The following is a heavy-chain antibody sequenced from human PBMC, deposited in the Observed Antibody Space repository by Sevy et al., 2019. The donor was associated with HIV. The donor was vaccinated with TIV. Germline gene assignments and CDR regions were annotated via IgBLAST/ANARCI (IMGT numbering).Heavy chain of an antibody. CDR3: ARGVGLDC. CDR2: IRPDGSDK. Sequence: GGSRRLSCEASGFTFSPYWMPWVRQAPGKGLGWVANIRPDGSDKYYVDSVKGRFTISRDNAKNSLYLQMNSLRADDTAMYYCARGVGLDCWGQGALVTVSS. J-gene: IGHJ4*02. V-gene: IGHV3-7*01. D-gene: IGHD1-26*01. CDR1: GFTFSPYW.